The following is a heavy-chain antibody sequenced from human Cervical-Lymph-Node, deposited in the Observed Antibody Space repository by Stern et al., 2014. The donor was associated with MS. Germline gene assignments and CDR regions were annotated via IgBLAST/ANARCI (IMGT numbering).Heavy chain of an antibody. CDR2: IFPGGSDI. Sequence: MQLVQSGPEVKRPGESLKISCQASGYTFTSYWIGWVRQMPGKGLEWIAIIFPGGSDIRYRPAFQGQFTFSADKSSSPAYLQWNNLKASDPAIYYCARQRYFDYWGQGTLVTVSS. CDR3: ARQRYFDY. V-gene: IGHV5-51*01. J-gene: IGHJ4*02. CDR1: GYTFTSYW.